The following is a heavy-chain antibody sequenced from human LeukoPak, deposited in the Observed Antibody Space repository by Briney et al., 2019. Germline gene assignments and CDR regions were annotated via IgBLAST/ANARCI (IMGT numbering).Heavy chain of an antibody. CDR1: GYTFTGYY. J-gene: IGHJ4*02. V-gene: IGHV1-2*02. D-gene: IGHD4-17*01. Sequence: ASVKASCKASGYTFTGYYMHWVRQAPGQGLEWMGWINPNSGGTNYAQKFQGRVTMTRDTSISTAYMELSRLRSDDTAVYYCASILGYGDYETFDYWGQGTLVTVSS. CDR3: ASILGYGDYETFDY. CDR2: INPNSGGT.